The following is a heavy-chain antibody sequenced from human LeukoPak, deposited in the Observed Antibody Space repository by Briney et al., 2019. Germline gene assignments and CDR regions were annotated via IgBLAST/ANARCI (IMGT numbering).Heavy chain of an antibody. Sequence: AASVKVSCKASGYTFTSYDINWVRQATGQGLEWMGWMNPNSGNTGYAQKLQGRVTMTRNTSISTAYMELSSLRSEDTAVYYCARADYGDYGGGDYWGQGTLVTVSS. CDR2: MNPNSGNT. D-gene: IGHD4-17*01. CDR3: ARADYGDYGGGDY. CDR1: GYTFTSYD. J-gene: IGHJ4*02. V-gene: IGHV1-8*01.